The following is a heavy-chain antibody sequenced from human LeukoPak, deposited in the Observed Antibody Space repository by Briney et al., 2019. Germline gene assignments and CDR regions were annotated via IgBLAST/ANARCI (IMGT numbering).Heavy chain of an antibody. J-gene: IGHJ3*02. CDR3: ARDQDSSGWTSDAFDI. CDR1: GFTFSSYA. D-gene: IGHD6-19*01. V-gene: IGHV3-64*02. CDR2: ISSNGGST. Sequence: GGSLRLSCAASGFTFSSYAMHWVRQAPGKGLEYVSAISSNGGSTYYADSVKGRFTISRDNSKNTLYLQMGSLRAEDMAVYYCARDQDSSGWTSDAFDIWGQGTMVTVSS.